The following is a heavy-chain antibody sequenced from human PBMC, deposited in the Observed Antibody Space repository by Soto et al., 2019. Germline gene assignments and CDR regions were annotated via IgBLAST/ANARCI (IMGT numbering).Heavy chain of an antibody. CDR1: GYTFTGYY. CDR3: ARDLIVVVPAAIFRTVYGMDV. D-gene: IGHD2-2*01. CDR2: INPNSGGT. J-gene: IGHJ6*02. V-gene: IGHV1-2*02. Sequence: VASVKVSCKASGYTFTGYYMHWVRQAPGQGLEWMGWINPNSGGTNYAQKFQGRVTMTRDTSISTAYMELSRLRSDDTSVYYCARDLIVVVPAAIFRTVYGMDVWGQGTTVTVSS.